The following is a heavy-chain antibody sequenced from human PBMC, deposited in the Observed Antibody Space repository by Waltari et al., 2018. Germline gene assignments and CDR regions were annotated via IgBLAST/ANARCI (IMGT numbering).Heavy chain of an antibody. D-gene: IGHD3-22*01. Sequence: QVQLVQSGAEVKKPGSSVKVSCTASGVTFSSYAISWVRQPPGQGLAWMGGIIPIFGTANYAQKFQGRVTITADESTSTAYMELSSLRSEDTAVYYCARPQGSDYYDSSGFLALAFDIWGQGTMVTVSS. CDR2: IIPIFGTA. CDR3: ARPQGSDYYDSSGFLALAFDI. J-gene: IGHJ3*02. V-gene: IGHV1-69*13. CDR1: GVTFSSYA.